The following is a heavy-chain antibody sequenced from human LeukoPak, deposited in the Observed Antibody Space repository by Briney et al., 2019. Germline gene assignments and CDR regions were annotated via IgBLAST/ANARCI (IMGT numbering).Heavy chain of an antibody. Sequence: SETLALICTVSGGSISSYYWSWIRQPAGKGLEWIGRIYTSGRPNYNPSLKSRVTMSVDTSKQQFSLKLSSVTAADASVYYCARLAYSPYVEWSSYYYCYYYMDVWGKGTTVTVS. J-gene: IGHJ6*03. CDR3: ARLAYSPYVEWSSYYYCYYYMDV. D-gene: IGHD3-3*01. CDR1: GGSISSYY. V-gene: IGHV4-4*07. CDR2: IYTSGRP.